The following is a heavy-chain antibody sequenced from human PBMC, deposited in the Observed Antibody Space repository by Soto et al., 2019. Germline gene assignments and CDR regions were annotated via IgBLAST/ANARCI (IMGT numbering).Heavy chain of an antibody. CDR3: ARSIVVGTALDD. J-gene: IGHJ4*01. CDR1: GYTFTSYA. Sequence: QVQLVQSGAEVKKPGASVKVSCKASGYTFTSYAMHWVRQAPGQRREWMGWINAGSGNTKYSQKFQGRVTITKDTSTATVYMEMTSLSSEDAAVYYWARSIVVGTALDDWGQGTMVTVSS. D-gene: IGHD2-21*02. V-gene: IGHV1-3*01. CDR2: INAGSGNT.